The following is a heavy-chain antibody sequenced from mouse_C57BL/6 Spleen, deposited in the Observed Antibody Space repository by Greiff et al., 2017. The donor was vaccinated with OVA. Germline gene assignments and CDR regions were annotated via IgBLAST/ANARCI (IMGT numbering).Heavy chain of an antibody. J-gene: IGHJ2*01. CDR3: ASYYGSSYLHFDY. Sequence: QVQLQQPGAELVRPGSSVKLSCKASGYTFTSYWMDWVKQRPGQGLEWIGNIYPSDSETHYNQKFKDKATLTVDKSSSTAYMQLSSLTSEDSAVYYCASYYGSSYLHFDYWGQGTTLTVSS. CDR1: GYTFTSYW. V-gene: IGHV1-61*01. CDR2: IYPSDSET. D-gene: IGHD1-1*01.